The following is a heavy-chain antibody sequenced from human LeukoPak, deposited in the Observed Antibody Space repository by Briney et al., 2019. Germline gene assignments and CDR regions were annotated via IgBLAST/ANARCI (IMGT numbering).Heavy chain of an antibody. J-gene: IGHJ4*02. Sequence: SETLSLTCTVSGDSIIGPHLTWIRQPPGKGLEWIGQIYYSGTTHYNPALQSRVTMSLDTSKNQFSLKVTSVTAADTAVYYCATYYRGVGGRRYWGQGTLVTVSS. CDR3: ATYYRGVGGRRY. CDR1: GDSIIGPH. CDR2: IYYSGTT. D-gene: IGHD4-23*01. V-gene: IGHV4-59*11.